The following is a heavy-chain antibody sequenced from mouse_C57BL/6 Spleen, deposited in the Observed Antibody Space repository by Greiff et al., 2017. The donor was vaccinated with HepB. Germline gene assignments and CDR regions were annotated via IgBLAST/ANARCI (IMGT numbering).Heavy chain of an antibody. D-gene: IGHD2-2*01. Sequence: EVQVVESGGGLVKPGGSLKLSCAASGFTFSDYGMHWVRQAPEKGLEWVAYISSGSSTIYYADTVKGRFTISRDNAKNTLFLQMTSLRSEGTAMYYCARGGYYWYFDVWGTGTTVTVSS. J-gene: IGHJ1*03. CDR1: GFTFSDYG. CDR2: ISSGSSTI. CDR3: ARGGYYWYFDV. V-gene: IGHV5-17*01.